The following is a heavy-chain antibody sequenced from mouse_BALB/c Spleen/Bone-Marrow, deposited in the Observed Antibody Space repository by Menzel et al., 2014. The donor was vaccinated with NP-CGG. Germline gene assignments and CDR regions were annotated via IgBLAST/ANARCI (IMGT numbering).Heavy chain of an antibody. CDR1: GYTFTTYW. CDR2: INPSTGYT. Sequence: VQLQQSGAELAKPGASVKMSCKTSGYTFTTYWIHWVKQRPGQGLEWIGYINPSTGYTEYNQKSKDKATSTADKSSSTAYMQLSSLTSGEFAVYYCAREGIYYGNTWFAYWGQGTLVTVSA. D-gene: IGHD2-1*01. J-gene: IGHJ3*01. V-gene: IGHV1-7*01. CDR3: AREGIYYGNTWFAY.